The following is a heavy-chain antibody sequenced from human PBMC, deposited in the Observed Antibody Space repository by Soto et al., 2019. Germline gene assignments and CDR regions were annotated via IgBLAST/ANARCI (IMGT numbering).Heavy chain of an antibody. CDR3: ATLPPRIVVVLSEFPT. Sequence: SETLSLTCTVSGGSINNYYWTWVRQSPGKGLEWIGEIYHTGITKYNPSLKTRVTISVDKSSNQFSLKLTSVTAADTAMYYCATLPPRIVVVLSEFPTWGQGSQVTVSS. V-gene: IGHV4-59*12. CDR2: IYHTGIT. CDR1: GGSINNYY. D-gene: IGHD2-21*01. J-gene: IGHJ5*02.